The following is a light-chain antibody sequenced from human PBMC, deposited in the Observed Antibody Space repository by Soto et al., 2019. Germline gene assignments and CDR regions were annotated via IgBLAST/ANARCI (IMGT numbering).Light chain of an antibody. CDR2: AAS. Sequence: EIVMTQSPATLSVSPGETATLSCRASQSVGRAVAWYQHKPGQAPRHLIVAASIRATGVPGRFSGGGSGTEFTLTISSLQSEEFAVYYCQQYRNWPPLTFGGGTTVEIK. CDR1: QSVGRA. J-gene: IGKJ4*01. CDR3: QQYRNWPPLT. V-gene: IGKV3-15*01.